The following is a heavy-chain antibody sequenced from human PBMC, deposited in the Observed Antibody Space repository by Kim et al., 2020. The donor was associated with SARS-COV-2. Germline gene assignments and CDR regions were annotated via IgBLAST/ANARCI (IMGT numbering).Heavy chain of an antibody. V-gene: IGHV1-18*01. J-gene: IGHJ5*02. D-gene: IGHD6-13*01. CDR2: ISAYNGNT. Sequence: ASMKVSCKASGYTFTSYGISWVRQAPGQGLEWMGWISAYNGNTNYAQKLQGRVTMTTDTSTSTAYMELRSLRSDDTAVYYCARESFRGSSWSQGWFDPWGQGTLVTVSS. CDR3: ARESFRGSSWSQGWFDP. CDR1: GYTFTSYG.